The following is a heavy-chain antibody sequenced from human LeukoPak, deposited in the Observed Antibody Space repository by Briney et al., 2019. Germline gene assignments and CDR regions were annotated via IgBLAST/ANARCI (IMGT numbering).Heavy chain of an antibody. CDR1: GFTFSKYW. J-gene: IGHJ4*02. CDR3: GSYLGLTRSFDN. V-gene: IGHV3-7*02. Sequence: GGSLRLSCAASGFTFSKYWMTWVRQAAGKGPEWVSSIKHDGSEKYCVDSVKGRFTISRDNAKNSLYLQMNSLRAEDTAVYYCGSYLGLTRSFDNWGQGTLVTVTS. CDR2: IKHDGSEK. D-gene: IGHD1-26*01.